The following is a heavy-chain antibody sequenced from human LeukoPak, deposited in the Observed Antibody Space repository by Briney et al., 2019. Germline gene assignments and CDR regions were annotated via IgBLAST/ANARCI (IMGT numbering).Heavy chain of an antibody. J-gene: IGHJ5*02. CDR3: ARASNGDEWELLRWFDP. CDR2: ISAYNGNT. Sequence: ASVKVSCKASGYTFTSYGISWVRQAPGQGLEWMGWISAYNGNTNYAQKLQGRVTMTTDTSTSTAYMELRSLRSDDTAVYYCARASNGDEWELLRWFDPWGQGTPVTVSS. V-gene: IGHV1-18*01. D-gene: IGHD1-26*01. CDR1: GYTFTSYG.